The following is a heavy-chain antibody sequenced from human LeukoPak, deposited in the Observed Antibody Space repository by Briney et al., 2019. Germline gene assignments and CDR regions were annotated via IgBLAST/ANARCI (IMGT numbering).Heavy chain of an antibody. CDR3: ARDIAHYYDSSGYYHNWFDP. Sequence: SQTLSLTCTVSGGSISSGRYYWSWIRQPTGKGLEWIGRIYTSGSTNYNPSLKSRVTISVDTSKNQFSLKLSSVTAADTAVYYCARDIAHYYDSSGYYHNWFDPWGQGTLVTVSS. CDR1: GGSISSGRYY. CDR2: IYTSGST. D-gene: IGHD3-22*01. J-gene: IGHJ5*02. V-gene: IGHV4-61*02.